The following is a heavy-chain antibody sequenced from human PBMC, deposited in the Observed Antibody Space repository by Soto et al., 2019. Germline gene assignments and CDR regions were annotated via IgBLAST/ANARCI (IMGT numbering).Heavy chain of an antibody. V-gene: IGHV3-23*01. D-gene: IGHD3-9*01. CDR2: IGGSGDNT. J-gene: IGHJ4*02. CDR3: ARAATHYDFLTGTLGF. CDR1: GFTVNTYA. Sequence: EVQLLETGGGLVQPGGSLRLACEGSGFTVNTYAMTWVRQIPGKGLEWVSTIGGSGDNTYYADSVKGRFTISRDISKHMLYLQMISLRIEDTAVYYCARAATHYDFLTGTLGFWGQGTLVTVSS.